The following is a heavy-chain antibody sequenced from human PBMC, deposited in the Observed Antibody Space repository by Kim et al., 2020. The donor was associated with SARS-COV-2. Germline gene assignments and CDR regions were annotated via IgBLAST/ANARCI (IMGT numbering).Heavy chain of an antibody. D-gene: IGHD3-10*01. J-gene: IGHJ5*02. V-gene: IGHV1-18*01. Sequence: ASVKVSCKTSGYPFDSYSIGWIRQAPGQGLEWMGWISTYNGNTDFVQKVRGRLAMTKETPATTVYMELRSLRSDDTAVYYCARYHNQVNWFDPWGQGTLV. CDR1: GYPFDSYS. CDR2: ISTYNGNT. CDR3: ARYHNQVNWFDP.